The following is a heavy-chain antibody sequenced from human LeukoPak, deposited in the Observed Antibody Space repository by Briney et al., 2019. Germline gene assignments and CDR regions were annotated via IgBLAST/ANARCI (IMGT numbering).Heavy chain of an antibody. CDR1: GGSFSGYY. J-gene: IGHJ4*02. Sequence: SETLSLTCAVYGGSFSGYYWSWIRQPPGKGLEWIGEINHSGSTNYNPPLKSRVTISVDTSKNQFSLKLSSVTAADTAVYYCARARLVRHFDYWGQGTLVTVSS. CDR3: ARARLVRHFDY. CDR2: INHSGST. D-gene: IGHD2-8*02. V-gene: IGHV4-34*01.